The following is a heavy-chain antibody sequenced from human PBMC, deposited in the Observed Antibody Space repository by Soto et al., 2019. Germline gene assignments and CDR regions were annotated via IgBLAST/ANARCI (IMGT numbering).Heavy chain of an antibody. D-gene: IGHD3-3*01. CDR1: GFTVRNNY. J-gene: IGHJ4*02. CDR2: IYSGGST. Sequence: VQLVESGGGLVQPGGSLRVSCAVTGFTVRNNYMSWVRQAPGKGLEWISVIYSGGSTYYVDSVKGRFTISRDNSNNTLYLQMDSLSAEDTAVYYCAGSWSGYGDFPYWGQGALVTVSS. CDR3: AGSWSGYGDFPY. V-gene: IGHV3-66*01.